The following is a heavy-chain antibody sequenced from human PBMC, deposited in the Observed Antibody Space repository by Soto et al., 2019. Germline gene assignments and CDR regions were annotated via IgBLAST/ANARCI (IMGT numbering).Heavy chain of an antibody. V-gene: IGHV3-21*01. CDR1: GFTFSSYS. CDR2: ISSSSSYI. CDR3: ARAPDYGGNSGLDAYDI. D-gene: IGHD4-17*01. Sequence: GGSLRLSCAASGFTFSSYSMNWVRQAPGKGLEWVSSISSSSSYIYYADSVKGRFTISRDNAKNSLYLQMNSLRAEDTAVYYCARAPDYGGNSGLDAYDIWGQGTMVTVSS. J-gene: IGHJ3*02.